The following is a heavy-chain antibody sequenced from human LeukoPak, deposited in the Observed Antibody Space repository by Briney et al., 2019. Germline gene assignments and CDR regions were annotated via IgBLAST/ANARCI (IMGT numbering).Heavy chain of an antibody. J-gene: IGHJ6*02. CDR1: AAPGFTFSAYP. Sequence: PGGSLGLSCAASAAPGFTFSAYPMIWIRQAPGKGLEWVAGINDSGRRAYYADNVKGRFTVSRDNSENTLFLQMNSLRADDTAVYFCAKVMALTEHCWYGMDVWGQGATVTVSS. V-gene: IGHV3-23*01. D-gene: IGHD2-21*02. CDR3: AKVMALTEHCWYGMDV. CDR2: INDSGRRA.